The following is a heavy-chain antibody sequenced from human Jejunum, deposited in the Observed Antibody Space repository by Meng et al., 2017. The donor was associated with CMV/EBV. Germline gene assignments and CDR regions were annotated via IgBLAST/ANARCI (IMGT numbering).Heavy chain of an antibody. D-gene: IGHD5-18*01. V-gene: IGHV3-74*01. J-gene: IGHJ4*02. CDR1: GFTFSSYW. CDR2: INNDGSST. Sequence: EVQLVECGGGLVPPGGSLRLACAAYGFTFSSYWMHWVRQAPGKGLVWVSRINNDGSSTSYADSVKSRFTISRDNAKNTLYLQMNSLRAEDTAVYYCARDGTDMMPLDYWGQGTLVTVSS. CDR3: ARDGTDMMPLDY.